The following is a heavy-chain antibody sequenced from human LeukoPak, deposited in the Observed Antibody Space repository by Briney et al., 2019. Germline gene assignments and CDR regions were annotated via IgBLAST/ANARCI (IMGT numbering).Heavy chain of an antibody. CDR2: INPNSGGT. D-gene: IGHD4-17*01. CDR1: GYTFTRYY. J-gene: IGHJ4*02. CDR3: ARLTTTVTSFDY. Sequence: ASVKVSCKASGYTFTRYYMHWVRQAPGQGLEWMGWINPNSGGTNYAQKFQGRVTMTRDTSISTAYMEMSRLRSDDTAVYYCARLTTTVTSFDYWGQGTLVTVSS. V-gene: IGHV1-2*02.